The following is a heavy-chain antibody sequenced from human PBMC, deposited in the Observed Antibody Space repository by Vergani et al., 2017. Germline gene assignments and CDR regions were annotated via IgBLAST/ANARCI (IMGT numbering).Heavy chain of an antibody. CDR3: ARLAYDSTPYLRGGYDC. D-gene: IGHD2-15*01. Sequence: EVHLLESGGGQVEAGGSLRLSCVASGFTFSNSAMSWVRQTSGKGLEWVSAISGQGDRTYYADSVKGRFTISRDNSKNMLYLQMNSMRAKDTAVYYCARLAYDSTPYLRGGYDCWGQGTLVSVSS. CDR2: ISGQGDRT. V-gene: IGHV3-23*01. CDR1: GFTFSNSA. J-gene: IGHJ4*02.